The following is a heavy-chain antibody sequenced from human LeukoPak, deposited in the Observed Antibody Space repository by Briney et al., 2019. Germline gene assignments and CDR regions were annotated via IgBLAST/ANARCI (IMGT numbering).Heavy chain of an antibody. CDR1: GGTFSSYA. CDR2: LIPIFGTA. D-gene: IGHD3-3*01. Sequence: SVKVSCKASGGTFSSYAISWVRQAPGQGLEWMGGLIPIFGTANYAQKFQGRVTISADESTSTAYMELSSLRSEDTALYYCARVTYYDFWSGYDYFDYWGQGILVTVSS. J-gene: IGHJ4*02. V-gene: IGHV1-69*13. CDR3: ARVTYYDFWSGYDYFDY.